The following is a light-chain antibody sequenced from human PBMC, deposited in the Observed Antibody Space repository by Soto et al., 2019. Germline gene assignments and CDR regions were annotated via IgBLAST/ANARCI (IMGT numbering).Light chain of an antibody. Sequence: EIVMTQSPVTLSVSPGERATLSCRASQSVGSNLAWYQQKLGQAPRLLISAASVRATGIAARFSGSGSGTELTLTISRLQSEDSAVYYCQQYDNWVLTFGGGTKVEIK. CDR1: QSVGSN. CDR2: AAS. CDR3: QQYDNWVLT. J-gene: IGKJ4*01. V-gene: IGKV3-15*01.